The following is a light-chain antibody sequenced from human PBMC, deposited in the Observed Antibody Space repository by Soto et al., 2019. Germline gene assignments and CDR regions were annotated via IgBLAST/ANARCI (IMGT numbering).Light chain of an antibody. V-gene: IGLV2-8*01. CDR2: EVT. CDR3: SSYTGGNPSYV. Sequence: QSVLTQPPSASGSPGQSVTISCTGTSSDVGGYDYVSWYQQHPGKAPKLMIYEVTIRPSGVSDRFSGSKSGNTASLPVSGLQAEDEADSYCSSYTGGNPSYVFGTGTKGTVL. J-gene: IGLJ1*01. CDR1: SSDVGGYDY.